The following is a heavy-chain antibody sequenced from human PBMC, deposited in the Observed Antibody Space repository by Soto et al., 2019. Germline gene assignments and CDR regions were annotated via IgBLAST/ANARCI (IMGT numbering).Heavy chain of an antibody. CDR2: MNPNSGNT. CDR3: DGGYYYGMEV. Sequence: QVQLVQSGAEVKKPGASVKVSCKASGYTFTSYDINWLRQAPGQGLEWMGWMNPNSGNTGYAQKFQGRVTMTRNTSICTAYMSVSSVRSEDSGVYSWDGGYYYGMEVWGQGTTVTVSS. CDR1: GYTFTSYD. V-gene: IGHV1-8*01. J-gene: IGHJ6*02.